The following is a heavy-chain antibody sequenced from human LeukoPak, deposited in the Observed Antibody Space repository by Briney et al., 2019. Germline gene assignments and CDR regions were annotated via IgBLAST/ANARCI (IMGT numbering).Heavy chain of an antibody. CDR3: ARGDYDSSGYAFDI. Sequence: ASVKVSYKASGYTFTVYYMHWVRQAPGQGLEWMGWINPNSGGTDYAQKFQGRVTMTRDTSISTAYMELSRLRSDDTAVYYCARGDYDSSGYAFDIWGQGTMVTVSS. V-gene: IGHV1-2*02. D-gene: IGHD3-22*01. CDR2: INPNSGGT. J-gene: IGHJ3*02. CDR1: GYTFTVYY.